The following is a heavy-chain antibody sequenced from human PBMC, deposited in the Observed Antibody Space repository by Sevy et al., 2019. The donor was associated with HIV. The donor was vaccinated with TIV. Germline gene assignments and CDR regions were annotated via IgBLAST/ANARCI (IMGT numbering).Heavy chain of an antibody. Sequence: ASVKVSCKASGYTFTSYAMHWVRQALGQRLEWMGWINAGNGNTKYSQKFQGRVTITRDTSASTAYMELSSLRSEDTAVYYCARDLDYSNYAHYFDYWGQGTLVTVSS. CDR2: INAGNGNT. CDR3: ARDLDYSNYAHYFDY. D-gene: IGHD4-4*01. V-gene: IGHV1-3*01. J-gene: IGHJ4*02. CDR1: GYTFTSYA.